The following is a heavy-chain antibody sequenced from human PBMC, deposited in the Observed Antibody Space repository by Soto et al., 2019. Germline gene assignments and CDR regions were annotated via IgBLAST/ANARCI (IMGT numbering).Heavy chain of an antibody. V-gene: IGHV4-61*08. CDR1: GDSISSGAYY. J-gene: IGHJ5*02. CDR3: ARRIYSGYDNNWFDP. D-gene: IGHD5-12*01. CDR2: IYYSGST. Sequence: PSETLSLTCTVSGDSISSGAYYWSWIRQPPGKGLEWIGYIYYSGSTNYNPSLKSRVTISVDTSKNQFSLKLSSVTAADTAVYYCARRIYSGYDNNWFDPWGQGTLVTVSS.